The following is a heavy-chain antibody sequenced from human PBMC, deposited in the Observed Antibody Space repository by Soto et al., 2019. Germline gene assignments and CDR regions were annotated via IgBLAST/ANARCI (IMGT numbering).Heavy chain of an antibody. J-gene: IGHJ6*02. Sequence: PGESLKISCKGSGYSFTSYWISWVRQMPRKGLEWMGRIDPSDSYTNYSPSFQGHVTISADKSISTAYLQWSSLKASDTAMYYCARQEVAVAGKGLYYYYYGMDVWGQGTTVTVSS. CDR3: ARQEVAVAGKGLYYYYYGMDV. CDR2: IDPSDSYT. D-gene: IGHD6-19*01. V-gene: IGHV5-10-1*01. CDR1: GYSFTSYW.